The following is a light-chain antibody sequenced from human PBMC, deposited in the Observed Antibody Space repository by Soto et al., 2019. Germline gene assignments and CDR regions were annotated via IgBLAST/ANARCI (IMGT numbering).Light chain of an antibody. V-gene: IGLV2-8*01. J-gene: IGLJ1*01. CDR1: SSDVGGYNY. Sequence: QSVLTQPPSASGSPGQSVAISCTGTSSDVGGYNYVSWYQQHPGKAPKLMIYEVNKRPSGVPDRFSGSKSGNTASLTISGLQTEDEADYYCCSYAGSRTYVFGPGTKLTVL. CDR3: CSYAGSRTYV. CDR2: EVN.